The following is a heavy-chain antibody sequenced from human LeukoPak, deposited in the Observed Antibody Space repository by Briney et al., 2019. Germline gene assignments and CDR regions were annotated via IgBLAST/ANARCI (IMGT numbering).Heavy chain of an antibody. CDR2: IYSGGST. D-gene: IGHD4-17*01. J-gene: IGHJ5*02. CDR3: ARDIGLNYGDYAFST. Sequence: GGSLRLSCAASGFTVSSNYMSWVRQAPGKGLEWVSVIYSGGSTYYADSVKGRFTISRDNSKNTLYLQMNSLRAEDTAVYYCARDIGLNYGDYAFSTWGQGTLVTVSS. CDR1: GFTVSSNY. V-gene: IGHV3-53*01.